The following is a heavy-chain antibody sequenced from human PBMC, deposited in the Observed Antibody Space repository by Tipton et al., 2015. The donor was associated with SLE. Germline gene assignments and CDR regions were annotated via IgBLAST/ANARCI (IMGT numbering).Heavy chain of an antibody. Sequence: SLRLSCAASGFQFDDFAMNWVRQAPGKGLEWVSGIGWDSRNIGYADSVNGRFTVSRDNAKNYLYLQMTSLRPEDTALYYCAKGAGFELWRGYPAFWGQGTLVTVSS. CDR3: AKGAGFELWRGYPAF. CDR2: IGWDSRNI. V-gene: IGHV3-9*01. J-gene: IGHJ4*02. CDR1: GFQFDDFA. D-gene: IGHD3-3*01.